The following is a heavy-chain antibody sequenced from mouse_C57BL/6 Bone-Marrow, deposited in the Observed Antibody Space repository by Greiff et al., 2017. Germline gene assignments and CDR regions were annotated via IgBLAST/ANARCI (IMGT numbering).Heavy chain of an antibody. CDR3: TRTLAYYSNYLGWFAY. D-gene: IGHD2-5*01. CDR1: GYTFTDYE. J-gene: IGHJ3*01. V-gene: IGHV1-15*01. CDR2: IDPETGGT. Sequence: QVQLQQSGAELVRPGASVTLSCKASGYTFTDYEMHWVKQTPVHGLEWIGAIDPETGGTAYNQKFKGKAILTADKSSSTAYMELRSLTSEDSAVYYCTRTLAYYSNYLGWFAYWGQGTLVTVSA.